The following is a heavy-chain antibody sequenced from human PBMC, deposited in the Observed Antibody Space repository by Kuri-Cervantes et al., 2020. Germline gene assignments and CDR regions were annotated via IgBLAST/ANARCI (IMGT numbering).Heavy chain of an antibody. CDR3: ARGLREYSAYEMVS. D-gene: IGHD5-12*01. CDR1: GGSFSGYY. CDR2: MFHSGNS. V-gene: IGHV4-34*10. J-gene: IGHJ5*02. Sequence: GSLRLSCAVYGGSFSGYYWSWIRQPPGKGLEWIGYMFHSGNSNFDPSLKSRVTMSIDTSKNQISLRLSSVTAADTAIYYCARGLREYSAYEMVSWGQGTLVTVSS.